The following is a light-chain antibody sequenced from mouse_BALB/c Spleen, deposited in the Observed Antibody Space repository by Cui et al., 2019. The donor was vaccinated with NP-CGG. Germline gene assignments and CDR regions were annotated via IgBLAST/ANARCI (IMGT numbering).Light chain of an antibody. J-gene: IGLJ1*01. CDR2: GTN. V-gene: IGLV1*01. CDR1: TGAVTTSNY. Sequence: QAVVTQESALTTSPGETVTLTCHSSTGAVTTSNYATWVQEKPDHLFTGLIGGTNNRAPGVPARFSGSLIGNKAALTITGAQTEDEAIYFCALWYSNHWVFGGGTKLTVL. CDR3: ALWYSNHWV.